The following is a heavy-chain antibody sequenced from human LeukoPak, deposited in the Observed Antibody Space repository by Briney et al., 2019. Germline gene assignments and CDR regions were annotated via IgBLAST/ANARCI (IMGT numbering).Heavy chain of an antibody. D-gene: IGHD3-9*01. CDR1: RYIFTGNY. J-gene: IGHJ4*02. Sequence: ASVKVSFKPPRYIFTGNYIHTVRAAPGQLLKGMAYINPTSVGTNYAQNFQVGVTMTTYRSLTTAYIELSTLRSDATAVYYCARDLLGHPGARFFDWLLSFDSWGQGTLVAVS. V-gene: IGHV1-2*02. CDR2: INPTSVGT. CDR3: ARDLLGHPGARFFDWLLSFDS.